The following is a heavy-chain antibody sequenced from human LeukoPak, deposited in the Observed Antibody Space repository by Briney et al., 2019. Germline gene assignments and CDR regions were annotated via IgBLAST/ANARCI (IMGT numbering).Heavy chain of an antibody. CDR1: GFTFDDYG. D-gene: IGHD5-18*01. V-gene: IGHV3-20*04. CDR2: INWNGGST. Sequence: LTGGSLRLSCAASGFTFDDYGMSWVRQAPGKGLEWVSGINWNGGSTGYADSVKGRFTISRDNAKNSLYLQMNSLRAEDTALYYCARVGGGYSYGPPDYWGQGTLVTVSS. CDR3: ARVGGGYSYGPPDY. J-gene: IGHJ4*02.